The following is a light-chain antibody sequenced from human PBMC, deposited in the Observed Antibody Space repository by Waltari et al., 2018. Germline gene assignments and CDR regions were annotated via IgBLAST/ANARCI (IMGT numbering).Light chain of an antibody. J-gene: IGKJ1*01. CDR3: QHYVRLPVT. CDR2: GAS. V-gene: IGKV3-20*01. CDR1: QSVSRA. Sequence: EIVLMQSPGTLSLSPGERVILSCRVSQSVSRALAWYQQKPGQAPRLLIYGASNRATSIPDRFSGSGSGTDFSLTISRLEPEDCAVYYCQHYVRLPVTFGQGTKVEIK.